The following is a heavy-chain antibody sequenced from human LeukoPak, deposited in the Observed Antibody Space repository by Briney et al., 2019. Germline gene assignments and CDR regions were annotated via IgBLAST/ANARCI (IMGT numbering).Heavy chain of an antibody. D-gene: IGHD4-23*01. V-gene: IGHV1-46*01. CDR3: ARDNSVEDTAWWFDP. CDR2: INPSGGST. Sequence: GASVKVSCKASGYTFTSYYMHWVRQAPGQGLEGMGIINPSGGSTSYAQKFQGRVTMTRDMSTSTDYMELSSLRSEDPAVYYCARDNSVEDTAWWFDPWGQGTLVTVSS. J-gene: IGHJ5*02. CDR1: GYTFTSYY.